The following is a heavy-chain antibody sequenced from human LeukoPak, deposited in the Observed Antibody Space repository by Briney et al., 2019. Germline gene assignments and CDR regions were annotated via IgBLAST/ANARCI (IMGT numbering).Heavy chain of an antibody. Sequence: GASVKVSCKASGYTFTSYAMNWVRQAPGQGLEWMGWINTNTGNPTYAQGFTGRFVFSLDTSVSTAYPQISSLKAEDTAVYYCARVYYDFWSGPQRMDVWGQGTTVTVSS. D-gene: IGHD3-3*01. J-gene: IGHJ6*02. CDR3: ARVYYDFWSGPQRMDV. CDR1: GYTFTSYA. V-gene: IGHV7-4-1*02. CDR2: INTNTGNP.